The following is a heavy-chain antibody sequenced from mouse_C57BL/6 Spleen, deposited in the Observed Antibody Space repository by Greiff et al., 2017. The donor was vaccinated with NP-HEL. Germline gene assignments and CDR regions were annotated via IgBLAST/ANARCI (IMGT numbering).Heavy chain of an antibody. CDR1: GYAFTNYL. CDR3: ARNLYSNYDYYAMDY. Sequence: QVQLQQSGAELVRPGTSVKVSCKASGYAFTNYLIEWVKQRPGQGLEWIGVINPGSGGTNYNEKFKGKATLTADKSSSTAYMQLSSLTSEDSAVYFCARNLYSNYDYYAMDYWGQGTSVTVSS. V-gene: IGHV1-54*01. J-gene: IGHJ4*01. CDR2: INPGSGGT. D-gene: IGHD2-5*01.